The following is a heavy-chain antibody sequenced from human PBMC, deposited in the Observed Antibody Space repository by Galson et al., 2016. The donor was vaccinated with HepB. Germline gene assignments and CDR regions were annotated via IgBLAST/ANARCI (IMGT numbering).Heavy chain of an antibody. J-gene: IGHJ5*02. CDR2: IYHSGNT. Sequence: SETLSLTCAVSTGSISTTSYSWAWIRQPPGKGLEWIGTIYHSGNTDYNSSLKGRITISVDTSKNQFFLNLRSVTAADTAVFYCARVLSAATILPEEDNRFDPWGQGILVTVSS. D-gene: IGHD6-25*01. V-gene: IGHV4-39*01. CDR3: ARVLSAATILPEEDNRFDP. CDR1: TGSISTTSYS.